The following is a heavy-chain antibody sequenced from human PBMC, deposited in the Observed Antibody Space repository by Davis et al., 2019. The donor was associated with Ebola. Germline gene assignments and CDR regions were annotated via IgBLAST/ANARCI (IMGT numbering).Heavy chain of an antibody. CDR1: GFTFDDYA. CDR3: AKAAYGDYGFDY. Sequence: GESLKISCAASGFTFDDYAMHWVRQAPGKGLEWVSLISGDGGSTYYADSVKGRFTISRDNSKNTLYLQMNSLRAEDTAVYYCAKAAYGDYGFDYWGQGTLVTVSS. V-gene: IGHV3-43*02. J-gene: IGHJ4*02. CDR2: ISGDGGST. D-gene: IGHD4-17*01.